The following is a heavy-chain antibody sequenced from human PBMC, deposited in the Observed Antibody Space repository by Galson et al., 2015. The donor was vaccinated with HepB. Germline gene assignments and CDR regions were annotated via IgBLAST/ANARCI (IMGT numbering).Heavy chain of an antibody. V-gene: IGHV4-39*01. D-gene: IGHD2-8*01. J-gene: IGHJ5*02. CDR3: ARQGRGLMVYAA. CDR2: IYYSGST. Sequence: SETLSLTCTVSGGSISSSSYYWGWIRQPPGKGLEWIGSIYYSGSTYYNPSLKSRVTISVDTSKNQFSLKLSSVTAADTAVYYCARQGRGLMVYAAWGQGTLVTVSS. CDR1: GGSISSSSYY.